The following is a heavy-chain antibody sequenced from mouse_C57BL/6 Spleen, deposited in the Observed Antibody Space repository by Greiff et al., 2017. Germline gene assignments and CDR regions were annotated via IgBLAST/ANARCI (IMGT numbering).Heavy chain of an antibody. CDR1: GYTFTSYW. J-gene: IGHJ2*01. D-gene: IGHD4-1*01. CDR3: ARGLGYDY. Sequence: QQSCEASGYTFTSYWMHWVKQRPGQGLEWIGEIDPSDSYTNYNQKFKGKSTLTVDKSSSTAYMQLSSLTSEDSAVYYCARGLGYDYWGQGTTLTVSS. V-gene: IGHV1-69*01. CDR2: IDPSDSYT.